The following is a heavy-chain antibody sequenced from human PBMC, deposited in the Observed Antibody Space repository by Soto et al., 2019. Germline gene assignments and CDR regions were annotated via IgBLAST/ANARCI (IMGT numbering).Heavy chain of an antibody. J-gene: IGHJ4*02. CDR3: ARTPWDGYTGYSFDY. CDR2: IYHSGST. V-gene: IGHV4-4*02. Sequence: QVQLQESGPGLVKPSGTLSLTCAVSGGSISSSNWWSWVRQHPGKGLEWIGEIYHSGSTNYNPSLKSRVTISVDKSKNQFSLKLSSVTAADTAVYSCARTPWDGYTGYSFDYWGQGTLVTVSS. CDR1: GGSISSSNW. D-gene: IGHD5-18*01.